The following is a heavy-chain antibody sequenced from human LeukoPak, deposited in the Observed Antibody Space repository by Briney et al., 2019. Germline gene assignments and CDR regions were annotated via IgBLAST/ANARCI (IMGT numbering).Heavy chain of an antibody. CDR3: AKDENSSGPSH. J-gene: IGHJ4*02. V-gene: IGHV3-30*18. CDR2: IAYDGNNK. D-gene: IGHD3-22*01. Sequence: GGSLRLSCAASGFTFSTYGMHWVRQAPGKGLEWVAGIAYDGNNKFYADSVKGRFTISRDNSKNTLFLQMNSLRAEDTAVYYCAKDENSSGPSHWGQGTLVTVSS. CDR1: GFTFSTYG.